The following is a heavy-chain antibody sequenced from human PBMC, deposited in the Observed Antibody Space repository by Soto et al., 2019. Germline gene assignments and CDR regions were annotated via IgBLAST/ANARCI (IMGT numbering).Heavy chain of an antibody. J-gene: IGHJ4*02. V-gene: IGHV3-30*18. CDR1: GFTFSSYG. CDR3: AKDPRIQLWSHLYFYH. CDR2: ISYDGSNK. D-gene: IGHD5-18*01. Sequence: AGSLRLSCAASGFTFSSYGMHWVRQAPGKGLEWVAVISYDGSNKYYADSVKGRFTISRDNSKNTLYLQMNSLRAEDTAVYYCAKDPRIQLWSHLYFYHWGQGTLVTVSS.